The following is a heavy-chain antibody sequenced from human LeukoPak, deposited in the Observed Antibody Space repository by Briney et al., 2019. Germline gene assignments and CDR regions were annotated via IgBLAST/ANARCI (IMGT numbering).Heavy chain of an antibody. D-gene: IGHD4-23*01. CDR3: AKARAYGGNSYYYYGMDV. V-gene: IGHV3-53*01. CDR1: GFTVSSNY. Sequence: GGSLRLSCAASGFTVSSNYMSWVRQAPGKGLEWVSVIYSGGSTYYADSVKGRFTISRDNSKNALYLQMNSLRAEDTAVYYCAKARAYGGNSYYYYGMDVWGQGTTVTVSS. CDR2: IYSGGST. J-gene: IGHJ6*02.